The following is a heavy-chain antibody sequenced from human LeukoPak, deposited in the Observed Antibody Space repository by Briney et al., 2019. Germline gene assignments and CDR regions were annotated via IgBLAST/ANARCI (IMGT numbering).Heavy chain of an antibody. J-gene: IGHJ6*03. CDR2: INHSGST. CDR1: GGSFSGYY. Sequence: SETLSLTCAVYGGSFSGYYWSWIRQPPGKGLEWIGEINHSGSTNYNPSLKSRVTISVDTSKNQFSLKLSSVTAADTAVYYCARGRVGDYDRGYYYYYMDVWGKGTTATVSS. V-gene: IGHV4-34*01. CDR3: ARGRVGDYDRGYYYYYMDV. D-gene: IGHD4-17*01.